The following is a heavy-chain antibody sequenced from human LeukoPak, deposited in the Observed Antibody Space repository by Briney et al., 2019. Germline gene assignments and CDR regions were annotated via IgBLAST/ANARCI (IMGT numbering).Heavy chain of an antibody. CDR3: ARYAPNSSGYYPYYFDY. Sequence: LETLSLTCAVYGGSFSGYYWSWIRQPPGKGLEWIGEINHSGSTNYNPSLKSRVTISVDTSKNQFSLKLSSVTAADTAVYYCARYAPNSSGYYPYYFDYWGQGTLVTVSS. CDR1: GGSFSGYY. J-gene: IGHJ4*02. V-gene: IGHV4-34*01. D-gene: IGHD3-22*01. CDR2: INHSGST.